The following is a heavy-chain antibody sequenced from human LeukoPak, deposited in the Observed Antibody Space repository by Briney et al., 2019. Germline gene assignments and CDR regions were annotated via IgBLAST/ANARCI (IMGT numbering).Heavy chain of an antibody. V-gene: IGHV3-7*01. CDR2: IKQDGNER. CDR1: GFTFTSYW. Sequence: PGGSLRLSCAASGFTFTSYWMSWVRQAPGKGLEWVANIKQDGNERYYVDSVKGRFTISRDNAKNSLYLQMNSLRADDTGVYYCAGSGWQVYFDHWGQGTLVTVSS. J-gene: IGHJ4*02. D-gene: IGHD6-19*01. CDR3: AGSGWQVYFDH.